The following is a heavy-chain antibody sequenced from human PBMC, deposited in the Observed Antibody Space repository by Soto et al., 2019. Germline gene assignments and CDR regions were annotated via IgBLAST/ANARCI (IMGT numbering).Heavy chain of an antibody. CDR3: AKGPPYYYDSSGSRVLHY. D-gene: IGHD3-22*01. V-gene: IGHV3-23*01. J-gene: IGHJ4*02. CDR1: GLTFSSYA. CDR2: ISGSGGST. Sequence: GGSLRLSGAASGLTFSSYAMSWVRQAPGKGREWVSAISGSGGSTYYADSVKGRFTISRDNSQNTLYLQMTSPRAEDTAVYYCAKGPPYYYDSSGSRVLHYWGQGTLVTVSS.